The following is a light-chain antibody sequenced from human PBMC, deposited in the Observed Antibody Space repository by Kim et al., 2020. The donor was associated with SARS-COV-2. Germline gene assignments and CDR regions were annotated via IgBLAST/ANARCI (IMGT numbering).Light chain of an antibody. CDR1: SSNIGNNY. J-gene: IGLJ2*01. V-gene: IGLV1-51*01. CDR2: DNN. CDR3: GTWDSSLSVV. Sequence: PGQKCTIPCSGSSSNIGNNYVSWYQQLPGTAPKLLIYDNNKRPSGIPDRFSGSKSGTSATLGITGLQTGDEADYYCGTWDSSLSVVFGGGTKLTVL.